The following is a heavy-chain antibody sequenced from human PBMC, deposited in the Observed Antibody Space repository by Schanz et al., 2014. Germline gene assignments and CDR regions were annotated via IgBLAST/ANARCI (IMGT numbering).Heavy chain of an antibody. J-gene: IGHJ6*02. D-gene: IGHD3-10*01. CDR1: GFAFSSYG. V-gene: IGHV3-23*04. Sequence: EVQLVESGGGLVQPGGSLRLSCLASGFAFSSYGMSWVRQAPGKGLEWVSAISGGGGTTYYTDSVKGRFTISRDNSKSTLYLQMNSLRAEDTAVYYCAKDGPGGSGSYSADGGMDVWGQGTTVTVAS. CDR3: AKDGPGGSGSYSADGGMDV. CDR2: ISGGGGTT.